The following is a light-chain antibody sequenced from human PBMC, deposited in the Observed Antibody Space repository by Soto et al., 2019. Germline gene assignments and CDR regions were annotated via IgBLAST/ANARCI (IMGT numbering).Light chain of an antibody. CDR2: DVS. CDR1: SSDVGGYNY. V-gene: IGLV2-11*01. Sequence: QSALTQPRSVSGSPGQSVTISCTGTSSDVGGYNYVSWYQQLPGKAPKLMVYDVSKRPSGVPDRFSGSKSGNTASLTISGLQAEDEAEYYCCSYAGRYTYVFGTGTKLTVL. CDR3: CSYAGRYTYV. J-gene: IGLJ1*01.